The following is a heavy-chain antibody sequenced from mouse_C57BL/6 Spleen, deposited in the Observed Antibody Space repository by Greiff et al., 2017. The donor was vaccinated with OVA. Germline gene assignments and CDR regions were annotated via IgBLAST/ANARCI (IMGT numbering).Heavy chain of an antibody. CDR2: IYPGDGDT. CDR3: ARGGELGGYFDV. J-gene: IGHJ1*03. V-gene: IGHV1-82*01. D-gene: IGHD4-1*01. CDR1: GYAFSSSW. Sequence: VQLQQSGPELVKPGASVKISCKASGYAFSSSWMNWVKQRPGKGLEWIGRIYPGDGDTNYNGKFKGKATLTADKSSSTAYMQLSSLTSEDSAVYYCARGGELGGYFDVWGKGTTVTVSA.